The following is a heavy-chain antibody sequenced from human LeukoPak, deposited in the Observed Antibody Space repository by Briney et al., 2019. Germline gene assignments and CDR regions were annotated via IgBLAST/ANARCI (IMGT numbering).Heavy chain of an antibody. V-gene: IGHV3-21*01. CDR3: ARGGYYDSSGHDY. CDR2: ISSSRTYI. D-gene: IGHD3-22*01. Sequence: PGGSLRLSCAASGFTFTSYIMNWVRQAPGKGLEWVSSISSSRTYIYYADSVKGRFTISRDNAKNSLFLQLNSLRAEDTAIYYCARGGYYDSSGHDYWGQGTLVTVSS. CDR1: GFTFTSYI. J-gene: IGHJ4*02.